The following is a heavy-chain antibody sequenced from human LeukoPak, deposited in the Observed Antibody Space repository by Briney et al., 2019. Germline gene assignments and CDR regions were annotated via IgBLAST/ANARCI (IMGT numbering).Heavy chain of an antibody. D-gene: IGHD2-15*01. J-gene: IGHJ6*03. CDR3: ARVLRYCSGGNCYSGGLGYMDV. CDR1: GYPFTSYY. Sequence: ASVKVSCKASGYPFTSYYMHWVRQAPGQGLEWMGVINPSGGSTTYAQKFQGRVTMTRDMSTSTVYMDLKSLTSEDTAVYYCARVLRYCSGGNCYSGGLGYMDVWGKGTTVTISS. CDR2: INPSGGST. V-gene: IGHV1-46*01.